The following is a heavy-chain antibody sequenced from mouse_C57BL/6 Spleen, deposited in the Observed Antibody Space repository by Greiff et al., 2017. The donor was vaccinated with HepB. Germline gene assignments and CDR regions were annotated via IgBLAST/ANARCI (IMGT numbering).Heavy chain of an antibody. CDR1: GYTFPDYN. J-gene: IGHJ4*01. D-gene: IGHD1-1*01. CDR3: ARGNHYYGSSLYAMDY. Sequence: EVQLQQSGPELVKPGASVKIPCKASGYTFPDYNMDWVKQSHGKSLEWIGDINPNNGGTIYNQKFKGKATLTVDKSSSTAYMELRSLTSEDTAVYYCARGNHYYGSSLYAMDYWGQGTSVTVSS. V-gene: IGHV1-18*01. CDR2: INPNNGGT.